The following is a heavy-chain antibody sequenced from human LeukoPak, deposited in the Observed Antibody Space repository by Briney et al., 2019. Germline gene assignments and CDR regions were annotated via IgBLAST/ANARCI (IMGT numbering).Heavy chain of an antibody. CDR3: ARRPFTSGGVIVAFDY. J-gene: IGHJ4*02. V-gene: IGHV4-34*01. D-gene: IGHD3-16*02. Sequence: SETLSLTCAVYGGSFSGYYWGWIRQPPGKGLEWIGEINHSGSTNYNPSLKSRVTISVDTSKNQFSLKLSSVTAADTAVYYCARRPFTSGGVIVAFDYWGQGTLVTVSS. CDR2: INHSGST. CDR1: GGSFSGYY.